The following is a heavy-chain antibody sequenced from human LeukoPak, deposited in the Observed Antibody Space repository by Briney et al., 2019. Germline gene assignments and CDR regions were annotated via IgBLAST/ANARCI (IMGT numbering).Heavy chain of an antibody. Sequence: PSETLSLTCTVSGGSISSYCWSWIRQPPGKGLEWVGYIYYSGSPNYNPSLNSRVTISVDTSKNQFSLKLSSVTAADTAVYYCARARGYYYMDVWGKGTTVTVSS. J-gene: IGHJ6*03. D-gene: IGHD3-10*01. CDR2: IYYSGSP. CDR3: ARARGYYYMDV. CDR1: GGSISSYC. V-gene: IGHV4-59*01.